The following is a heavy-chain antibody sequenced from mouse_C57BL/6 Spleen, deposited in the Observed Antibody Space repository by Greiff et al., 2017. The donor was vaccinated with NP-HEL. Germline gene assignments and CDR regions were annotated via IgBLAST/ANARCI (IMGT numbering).Heavy chain of an antibody. V-gene: IGHV5-4*01. CDR2: ISDGGSYT. Sequence: EVQLVESGGGLVKPGGSLKLSCAASGFTFSSYAMSWVRQTPEKRLEWVATISDGGSYTYYPDNVKGRFTISRDNAKNNRYLQMSHLKSEDTAMYYCARACGGTRYFDYWGQGTTLTVSS. J-gene: IGHJ2*01. D-gene: IGHD1-1*02. CDR1: GFTFSSYA. CDR3: ARACGGTRYFDY.